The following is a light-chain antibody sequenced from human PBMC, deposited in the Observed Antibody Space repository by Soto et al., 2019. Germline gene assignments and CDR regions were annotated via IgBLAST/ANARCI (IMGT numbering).Light chain of an antibody. CDR3: QQYNSYSPLT. Sequence: DIQMTQSASTLSAYVGDRVTITCRASQSISSWLAWYQQKPGKVPKLLIYKASGLESGVPSRFSGSGSGTDFTLTISSLQPDDFATYYCQQYNSYSPLTFGGGTKVDNK. V-gene: IGKV1-5*03. CDR1: QSISSW. CDR2: KAS. J-gene: IGKJ4*01.